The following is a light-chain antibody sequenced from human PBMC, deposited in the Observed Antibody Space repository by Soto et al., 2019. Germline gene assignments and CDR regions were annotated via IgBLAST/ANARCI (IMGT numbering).Light chain of an antibody. CDR1: ESVSSTH. CDR3: QQFGSSPPRT. V-gene: IGKV3-20*01. Sequence: VLTQSPGALSLSPGERATLSCRASESVSSTHLAWYQQKPGQAPRLLIYGASSRATGIPDRFSGSGSGTDFTLTISRLEPDDFAVYYCQQFGSSPPRTFGQGTKVEIK. J-gene: IGKJ1*01. CDR2: GAS.